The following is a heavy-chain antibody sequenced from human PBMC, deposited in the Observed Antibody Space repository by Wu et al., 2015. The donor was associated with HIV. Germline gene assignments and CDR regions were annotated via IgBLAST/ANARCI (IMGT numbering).Heavy chain of an antibody. CDR1: GGTFSSYA. D-gene: IGHD3-10*01. V-gene: IGHV1-69*13. J-gene: IGHJ5*02. CDR2: IIPIFGTA. Sequence: QVQLVQSGAEVKKPGSSVKVSCKASGGTFSSYAISWVRQAPGQGLEWMGRIIPIFGTANYAQKFQGRVTITADESTSTAYMELSSLRSEDTAVYYCARDGGITMVRGVSGGNWFDPWGQGNPGSPVSS. CDR3: ARDGGITMVRGVSGGNWFDP.